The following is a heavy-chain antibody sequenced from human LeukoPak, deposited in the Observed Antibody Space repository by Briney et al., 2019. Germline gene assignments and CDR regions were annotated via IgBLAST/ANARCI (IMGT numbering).Heavy chain of an antibody. CDR3: ARGPTYCGGDCEDPFDY. J-gene: IGHJ4*02. V-gene: IGHV5-51*01. CDR2: IYPGDSDT. Sequence: GESLKISCKGSGYSFTSYWIGWVRQMPGKGLEWMGIIYPGDSDTRYSPSFQGQVTISADKSISTAYLQWSSLKASDTAMYYCARGPTYCGGDCEDPFDYWGQGTLVTVSS. D-gene: IGHD2-21*02. CDR1: GYSFTSYW.